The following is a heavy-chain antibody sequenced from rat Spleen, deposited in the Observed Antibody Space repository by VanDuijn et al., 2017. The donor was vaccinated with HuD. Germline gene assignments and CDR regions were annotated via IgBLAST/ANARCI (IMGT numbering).Heavy chain of an antibody. CDR3: ASVTSYYWYFDF. CDR1: GYSITSNY. D-gene: IGHD1-10*01. J-gene: IGHJ1*01. V-gene: IGHV3-1*01. Sequence: EVQLQESGPGLVKPSQSLSLTCSVTGYSITSNYWGWIRKFPGNKMEWIGHISYSGSTSYNPSLKSPISITRDTTKNQFFLQLNSVTTEDTATYYCASVTSYYWYFDFWGPGTMVTVSS. CDR2: ISYSGST.